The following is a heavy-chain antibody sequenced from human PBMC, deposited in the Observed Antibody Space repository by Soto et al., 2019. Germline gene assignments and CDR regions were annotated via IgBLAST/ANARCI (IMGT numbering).Heavy chain of an antibody. J-gene: IGHJ4*02. CDR1: GGTFSSYT. CDR3: ARGPRTDDYGEYELDY. CDR2: IIPILNIA. V-gene: IGHV1-69*02. Sequence: QVQLVQSGAEVKKPGSSVRVSCKASGGTFSSYTLNWVQQAPGQGLEWMGRIIPILNIANYAQKFQDRVTITADKSTGTAYMELSSLRSEDTAVYYCARGPRTDDYGEYELDYWGQGTLVTVSS. D-gene: IGHD4-17*01.